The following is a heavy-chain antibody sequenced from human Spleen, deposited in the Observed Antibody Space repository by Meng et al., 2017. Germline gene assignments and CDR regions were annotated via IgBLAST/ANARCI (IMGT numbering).Heavy chain of an antibody. CDR2: NNPRDGDT. Sequence: QVQLVQSGAAVKKTGASVKLSCRPSGYTFSDYHMTWVRQAPGQGLEWVGINNPRDGDTSYSQKLRGRVTLTRDTSTSTAYMELSSLRSDDTAVYYCVRGQPESDGYWGQGTLVTVSS. V-gene: IGHV1-46*04. CDR3: VRGQPESDGY. CDR1: GYTFSDYH. J-gene: IGHJ4*02. D-gene: IGHD1-1*01.